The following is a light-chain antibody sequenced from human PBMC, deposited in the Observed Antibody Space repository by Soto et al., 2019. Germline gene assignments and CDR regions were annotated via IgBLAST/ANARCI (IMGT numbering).Light chain of an antibody. CDR3: HHYSSNSGT. CDR1: QRMSGF. CDR2: DAS. V-gene: IGKV1-5*01. Sequence: DIQMTQSPSTLSASVGDRVTITCRASQRMSGFLAWYQQKPGKAPQLLISDASSLESGVPSRFSGGGSGTAFTLTISSLQPEDFATYYCHHYSSNSGTFGPGTKVEIK. J-gene: IGKJ1*01.